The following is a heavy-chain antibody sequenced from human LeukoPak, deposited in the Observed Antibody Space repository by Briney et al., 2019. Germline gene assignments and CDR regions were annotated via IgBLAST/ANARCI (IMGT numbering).Heavy chain of an antibody. J-gene: IGHJ6*04. CDR1: GGSFSGYY. CDR2: INHSGST. CDR3: ARGVRYYGSGSTIGMDV. Sequence: PSETLSLTCAVYGGSFSGYYWSWIRQPPGKGLEWIGEINHSGSTNYNPSLKSRVTISVDTSKNQFSLKLSSVTAADAAVYYCARGVRYYGSGSTIGMDVWGKGTTVTVPS. V-gene: IGHV4-34*01. D-gene: IGHD3-10*01.